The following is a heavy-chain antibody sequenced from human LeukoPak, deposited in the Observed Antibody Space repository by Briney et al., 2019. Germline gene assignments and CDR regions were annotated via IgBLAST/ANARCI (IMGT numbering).Heavy chain of an antibody. J-gene: IGHJ3*02. CDR1: GYTFTGYY. V-gene: IGHV1-2*02. CDR2: INPNSGGT. Sequence: VASVKVSCKASGYTFTGYYMHWVRQAPGQGLEWMGWINPNSGGTNYAQKFQGRVTMTRDTSISTAYMELSRLRSDDTAVYYCARDHYYGSGSYRNDAFDIWGQGTMVTVSS. CDR3: ARDHYYGSGSYRNDAFDI. D-gene: IGHD3-10*01.